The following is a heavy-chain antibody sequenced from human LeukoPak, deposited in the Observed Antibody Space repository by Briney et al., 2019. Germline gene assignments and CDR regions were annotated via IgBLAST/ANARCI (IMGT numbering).Heavy chain of an antibody. CDR3: ARDLYYGSASPRLDY. J-gene: IGHJ4*02. D-gene: IGHD3-10*01. Sequence: GSLRLSCAASGFTFDDYAMHWVRQAPGKGLEWVSAISGSGGSTYYADSVKGRFTISRDNSKNTLYLQMNSLRAEDTAIYYCARDLYYGSASPRLDYWGQGTLVTVSS. CDR2: ISGSGGST. V-gene: IGHV3-23*01. CDR1: GFTFDDYA.